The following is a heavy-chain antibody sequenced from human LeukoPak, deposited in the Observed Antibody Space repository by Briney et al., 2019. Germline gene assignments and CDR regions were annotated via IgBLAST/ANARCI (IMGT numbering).Heavy chain of an antibody. D-gene: IGHD4-11*01. V-gene: IGHV3-30*02. J-gene: IGHJ4*02. Sequence: GGSLRLSCAASGFTFSSYGMHWVRQAPGKGLEWVTFIRYDGSNKYYADAVKGRFTISRDNAKNTLYLQMNSLRAEDTAVYYCAKDQGTVTEIDYWGQGTLVTVSS. CDR1: GFTFSSYG. CDR2: IRYDGSNK. CDR3: AKDQGTVTEIDY.